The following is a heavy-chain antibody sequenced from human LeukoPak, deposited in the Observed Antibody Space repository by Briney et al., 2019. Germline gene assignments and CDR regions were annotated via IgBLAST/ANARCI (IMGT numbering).Heavy chain of an antibody. CDR3: AKDVGKWESLHFFDH. J-gene: IGHJ4*02. CDR2: ISGSGAST. Sequence: PGGSLRLSCLTSGFTLSTNAMSWVRQAPGKGLEWISGISGSGASTYYADSVKGRFTISRDDSRNTLYLQMNSLRGDDTAVYYCAKDVGKWESLHFFDHWGQGTLVTVSS. V-gene: IGHV3-23*01. CDR1: GFTLSTNA. D-gene: IGHD1-26*01.